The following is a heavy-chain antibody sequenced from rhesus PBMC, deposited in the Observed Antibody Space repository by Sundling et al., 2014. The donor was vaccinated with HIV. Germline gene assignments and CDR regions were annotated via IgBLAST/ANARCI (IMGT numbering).Heavy chain of an antibody. CDR3: ARRVSYYFDY. Sequence: QVQLQESGPGVVKPSETLSLTCAVSGGSISDSYRWSWIRQPPGKGLEWIGYIYGSSTSTKYNPSLKSRVTISKDTSKNQFSLKLSSVTAADTAVYYCARRVSYYFDYWGQGVLVTVSS. J-gene: IGHJ4*01. V-gene: IGHV4S10*01. CDR2: IYGSSTST. CDR1: GGSISDSYR.